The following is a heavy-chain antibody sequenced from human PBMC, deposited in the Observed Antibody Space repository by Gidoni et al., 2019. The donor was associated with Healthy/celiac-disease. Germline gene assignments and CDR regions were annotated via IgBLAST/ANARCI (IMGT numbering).Heavy chain of an antibody. J-gene: IGHJ5*02. Sequence: QVQLQESGPGLVKPSETLSLTCPVSGGSISSYYWSWIRQPPGKGLEWIGYIYYSGSTNYNPSLKSRVTISVDTSKNQFALKLSSVTAADTAVYYCARQNGVSLSVGWFDPWGQGTLVTVSS. CDR3: ARQNGVSLSVGWFDP. D-gene: IGHD2-8*01. CDR1: GGSISSYY. V-gene: IGHV4-59*08. CDR2: IYYSGST.